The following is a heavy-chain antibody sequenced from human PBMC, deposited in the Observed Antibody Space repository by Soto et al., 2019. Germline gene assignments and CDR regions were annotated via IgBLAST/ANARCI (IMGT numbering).Heavy chain of an antibody. V-gene: IGHV4-59*01. J-gene: IGHJ6*02. CDR3: ARDGGRYDFWSGYYDYGMDV. D-gene: IGHD3-3*01. Sequence: PSETLSLTCTVSGGSISSYYWSGIRQPPGKGLEWIGYIYYSGSTNYNPSLKGRVTISVDTSKNQFSLKLSSVTAADTAVYYCARDGGRYDFWSGYYDYGMDVWGQGITVTVSS. CDR2: IYYSGST. CDR1: GGSISSYY.